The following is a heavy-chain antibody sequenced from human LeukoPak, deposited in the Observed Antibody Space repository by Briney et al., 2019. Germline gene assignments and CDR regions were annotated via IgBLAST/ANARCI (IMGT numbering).Heavy chain of an antibody. CDR3: AKRVSISCSGGTCLPQYPFYYGMGV. Sequence: PGGSLRLSCAASGFTFSSHAMTWVRQAPGKGLEWVSAISGSGATTSYADSVKGRFTISRDNSKNTLSLQMNSLRAEDTAEYYCAKRVSISCSGGTCLPQYPFYYGMGVWGQGTTVTVSS. CDR2: ISGSGATT. J-gene: IGHJ6*02. D-gene: IGHD2-15*01. V-gene: IGHV3-23*01. CDR1: GFTFSSHA.